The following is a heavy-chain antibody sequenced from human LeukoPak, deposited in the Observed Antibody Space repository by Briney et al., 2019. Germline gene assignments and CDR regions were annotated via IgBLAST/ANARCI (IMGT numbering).Heavy chain of an antibody. V-gene: IGHV3-33*06. CDR1: GFTFSSYG. J-gene: IGHJ4*02. CDR3: AKDIQWLVLGY. Sequence: GGSLRLSCAASGFTFSSYGMHWVRQAPGKGLEWVAVIWYDGSNKYYADSVKGRFTISRDNSKNTLYLQMNSLRAEDTAVYYCAKDIQWLVLGYWGQGTLVTVSS. D-gene: IGHD6-19*01. CDR2: IWYDGSNK.